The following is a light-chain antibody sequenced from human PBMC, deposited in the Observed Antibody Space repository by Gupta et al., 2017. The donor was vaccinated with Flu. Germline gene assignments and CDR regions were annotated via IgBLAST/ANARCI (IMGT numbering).Light chain of an antibody. CDR1: SSNIGTNT. CDR2: ANN. Sequence: TQPPSMSGTPGQRVTISCSGSSSNIGTNTVNWYQRPPGTAPKLLIYANNQRPSGVTDRVSGSKSGTSASLAISGLRAEDEAEYFCAVWDDSLNVWLFGGGTSLTVL. V-gene: IGLV1-44*01. CDR3: AVWDDSLNVWL. J-gene: IGLJ3*02.